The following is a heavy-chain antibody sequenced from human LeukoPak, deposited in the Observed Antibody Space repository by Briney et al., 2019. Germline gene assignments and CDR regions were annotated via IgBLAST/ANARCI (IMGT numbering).Heavy chain of an antibody. Sequence: SETLSLTCTVSGGSISSSSYYWVWIRQPPGKGLEWIANIHSSGSTYYNPSLRSRVTISEDMSKNQFSLTLNSVTAADTAAYYCARRVGGSSRSDYWGQGTLVTVSS. CDR1: GGSISSSSYY. CDR3: ARRVGGSSRSDY. V-gene: IGHV4-39*01. J-gene: IGHJ4*02. D-gene: IGHD6-13*01. CDR2: IHSSGST.